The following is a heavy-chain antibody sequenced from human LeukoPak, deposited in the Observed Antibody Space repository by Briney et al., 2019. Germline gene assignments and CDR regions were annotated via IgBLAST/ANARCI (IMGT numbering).Heavy chain of an antibody. CDR2: ISSDGSRK. V-gene: IGHV3-30*03. CDR1: GFTFSRHG. J-gene: IGHJ4*02. D-gene: IGHD3-3*01. CDR3: ARDRAWNYFDY. Sequence: GGSLRLSCAPSGFTFSRHGMHWVRQAPGKGLEWVAIISSDGSRKYYAHSVEGRFTISRDNSKNTLYLQMDSLRAEDTAVYYCARDRAWNYFDYWGQGTLVTVSS.